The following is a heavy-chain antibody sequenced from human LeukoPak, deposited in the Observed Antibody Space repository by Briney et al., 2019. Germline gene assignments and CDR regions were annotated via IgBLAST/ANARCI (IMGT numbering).Heavy chain of an antibody. V-gene: IGHV3-23*01. Sequence: GGSLRLSCAASGFTFSNYALSWVRQAPGRGLEWVSIISSSGDSIYYADSVKGRFTFSRDNSKNTLYLQMNSLRADDTAVYYCARGGTAVSATRRLDYWGQGTLVTVSS. CDR1: GFTFSNYA. CDR3: ARGGTAVSATRRLDY. CDR2: ISSSGDSI. D-gene: IGHD5-24*01. J-gene: IGHJ4*02.